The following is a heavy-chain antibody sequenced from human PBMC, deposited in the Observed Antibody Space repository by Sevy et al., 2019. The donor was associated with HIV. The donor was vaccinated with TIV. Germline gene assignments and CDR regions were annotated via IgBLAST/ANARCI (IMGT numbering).Heavy chain of an antibody. J-gene: IGHJ4*02. CDR1: GFIFNNYA. D-gene: IGHD3-10*01. Sequence: GGSLRLSCAASGFIFNNYAMSWVRLAPGKGLEWVSSLSGGGNKTYYADSVQGRFTISRDNPRNTLYLQMNNLRAEDTALYFCARLLVVVRGSYYFDYWGQGTLVTVSS. V-gene: IGHV3-23*01. CDR2: LSGGGNKT. CDR3: ARLLVVVRGSYYFDY.